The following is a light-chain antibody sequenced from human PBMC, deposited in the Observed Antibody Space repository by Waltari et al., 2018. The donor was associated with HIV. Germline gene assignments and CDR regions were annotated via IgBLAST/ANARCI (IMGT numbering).Light chain of an antibody. Sequence: QSALTQPRSVSGSPGQSVTISCTGTSSDVGGYKYVSWYQQHPAKAPKLMIYDVTKRPSGVADRFSGSKSVNTASLTISGLEAEDEADYYCCSYAGSYTLVFGGGTKLTVL. CDR2: DVT. J-gene: IGLJ3*02. CDR3: CSYAGSYTLV. V-gene: IGLV2-11*01. CDR1: SSDVGGYKY.